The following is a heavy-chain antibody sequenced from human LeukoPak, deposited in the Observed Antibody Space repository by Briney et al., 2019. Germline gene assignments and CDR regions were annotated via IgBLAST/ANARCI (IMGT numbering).Heavy chain of an antibody. CDR3: ARDWYWAPYTSSSPIRHGVDP. V-gene: IGHV1-3*01. D-gene: IGHD6-6*01. CDR2: INAGNGNT. Sequence: ASVKVSCKASGYTFTSYAMHWVRQAPGQRLEWMGWINAGNGNTKYSQKFQGRVTITRDTSASTAYMELSSLRSEDTAVYYCARDWYWAPYTSSSPIRHGVDPWGQGTLVTVSS. CDR1: GYTFTSYA. J-gene: IGHJ5*02.